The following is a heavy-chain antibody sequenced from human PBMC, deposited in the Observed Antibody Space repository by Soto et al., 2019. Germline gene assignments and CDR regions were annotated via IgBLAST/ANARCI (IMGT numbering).Heavy chain of an antibody. CDR2: INPGSDVT. CDR3: AREQGVADPTQGDWFDP. D-gene: IGHD6-19*01. Sequence: ASVKVSCKASGYSFTKYHIHWVRQAPGQGLEWMGWINPGSDVTNQAQKFQGRVTMTRDTSITTTYMELNSLTSDDTAVYYCAREQGVADPTQGDWFDPWGQGTLVTVSS. CDR1: GYSFTKYH. V-gene: IGHV1-2*02. J-gene: IGHJ5*02.